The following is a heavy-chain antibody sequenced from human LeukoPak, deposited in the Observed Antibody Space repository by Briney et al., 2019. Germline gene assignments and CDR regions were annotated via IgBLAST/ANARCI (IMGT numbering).Heavy chain of an antibody. CDR3: ASVLDYYDSSGPYFDY. CDR2: INPSGGST. V-gene: IGHV1-46*01. D-gene: IGHD3-22*01. J-gene: IGHJ4*02. CDR1: GYTFTSYY. Sequence: VASVKVSCKASGYTFTSYYMHWVRQAPGQGLQWMGIINPSGGSTSYAQKFQSRVTMTRDTSTSTVYMELSSLRSEDTALYYCASVLDYYDSSGPYFDYWGQGTLVTVSS.